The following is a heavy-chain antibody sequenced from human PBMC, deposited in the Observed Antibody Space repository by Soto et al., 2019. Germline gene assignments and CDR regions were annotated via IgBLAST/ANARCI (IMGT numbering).Heavy chain of an antibody. CDR1: GFTFTSSA. J-gene: IGHJ6*04. CDR3: VTPPAGTVDHYGRDV. CDR2: IVVGSGNT. Sequence: SVKVSCKASGFTFTSSAVQWVRQARGQRLEWIGWIVVGSGNTNYAQKFQERVTITRDMSTRTAYMELSSLRSEDTAVYYCVTPPAGTVDHYGRDVWGKGTRVTVPS. D-gene: IGHD3-10*01. V-gene: IGHV1-58*01.